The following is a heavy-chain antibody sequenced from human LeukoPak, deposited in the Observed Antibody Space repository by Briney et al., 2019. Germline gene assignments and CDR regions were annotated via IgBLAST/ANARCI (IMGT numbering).Heavy chain of an antibody. D-gene: IGHD2/OR15-2a*01. Sequence: PGESLRLSCAASGFTVSSNYMSWVRQAPGKGLEWVSVIYSGDSTYYADSVRGRFTISRDNSKNTPYLQMNSLRAEDTAVYYCARGQVLGNWGQGTLVTVSS. CDR3: ARGQVLGN. J-gene: IGHJ4*02. CDR2: IYSGDST. CDR1: GFTVSSNY. V-gene: IGHV3-53*01.